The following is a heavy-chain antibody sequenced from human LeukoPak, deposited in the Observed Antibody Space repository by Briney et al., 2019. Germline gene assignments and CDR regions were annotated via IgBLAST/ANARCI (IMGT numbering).Heavy chain of an antibody. CDR2: IYSGGST. CDR3: ARVTGWYSFAIDY. J-gene: IGHJ4*02. Sequence: GGSLRLSCAASGVTFSSNYMSWVRQAPGKGLEWVSVIYSGGSTYYADSVKGRFTISIENSKNTLYLQMNSMRAEDTAVYYCARVTGWYSFAIDYWGQGTLVTVSS. D-gene: IGHD6-19*01. CDR1: GVTFSSNY. V-gene: IGHV3-53*01.